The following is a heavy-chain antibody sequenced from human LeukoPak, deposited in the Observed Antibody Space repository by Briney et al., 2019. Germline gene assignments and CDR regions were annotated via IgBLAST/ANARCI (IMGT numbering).Heavy chain of an antibody. CDR2: INAGSGDT. CDR3: ARDQSLGRYPDY. Sequence: ASVKVSCKASGHTFTTSAMHWVRQAPGQRLEWMGWINAGSGDTKYSQKFQGRVTFTRDTSASTAYMALSSLRFEDTAVYFCARDQSLGRYPDYWGQGTLVTVSS. J-gene: IGHJ4*02. D-gene: IGHD3-10*01. CDR1: GHTFTTSA. V-gene: IGHV1-3*01.